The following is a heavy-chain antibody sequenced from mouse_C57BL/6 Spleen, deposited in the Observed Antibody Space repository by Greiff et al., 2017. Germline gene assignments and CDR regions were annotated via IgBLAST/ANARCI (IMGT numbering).Heavy chain of an antibody. CDR1: GFTFSSYA. CDR3: TREGDGEGYYYAMDY. Sequence: DVTLVESGEGLVKPGGSLKLSCAASGFTFSSYAMSWVRQTPETRLEWVAYISSGGDYIYYAATVKGRFTISRDNARNTLYLQMSSLKSEDTAMYYCTREGDGEGYYYAMDYWGQGTSVTVSS. J-gene: IGHJ4*01. CDR2: ISSGGDYI. D-gene: IGHD3-3*01. V-gene: IGHV5-9-1*02.